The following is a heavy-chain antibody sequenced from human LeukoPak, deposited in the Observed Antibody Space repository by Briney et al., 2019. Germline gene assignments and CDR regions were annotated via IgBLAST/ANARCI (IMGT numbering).Heavy chain of an antibody. J-gene: IGHJ5*02. V-gene: IGHV4-34*01. D-gene: IGHD3-10*01. CDR1: GGSLSNYY. CDR2: INHSGST. Sequence: SETLSLTCAVYGGSLSNYYWSWIRQPPGKGLEWIGEINHSGSTKYNPSLKSRVTISVNMSKNQFSLELNSVTAADTAVYYCARGPASGSNFAWFDPWGQGTLVTVSS. CDR3: ARGPASGSNFAWFDP.